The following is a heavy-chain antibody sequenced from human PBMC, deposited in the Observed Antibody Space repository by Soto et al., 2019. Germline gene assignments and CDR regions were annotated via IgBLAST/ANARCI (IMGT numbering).Heavy chain of an antibody. CDR3: AREQYCSSTSCYKGRQSLDP. J-gene: IGHJ5*02. CDR2: INPNSGGT. Sequence: ASVKGSCTASGYTFTSYYMHWVRQAPGQGLEWMGWINPNSGGTNYAQKFQGWVTMTRDTSISTAYMELSRLRSDDTAVYYCAREQYCSSTSCYKGRQSLDPWGQGTLVTVSS. D-gene: IGHD2-2*02. CDR1: GYTFTSYY. V-gene: IGHV1-2*04.